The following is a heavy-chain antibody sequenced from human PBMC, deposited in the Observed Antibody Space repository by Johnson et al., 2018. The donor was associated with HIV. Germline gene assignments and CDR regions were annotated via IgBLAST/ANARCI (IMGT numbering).Heavy chain of an antibody. V-gene: IGHV3-30*04. D-gene: IGHD1-26*01. J-gene: IGHJ3*02. CDR1: GFTFSNYA. CDR2: ISYDGNNK. Sequence: QVQLVESGGGVVQPGRSLRLSCAASGFTFSNYAMHWVRQAPGKGLEWVAVISYDGNNKHYTDSVKGRFTISRDNSKNTLYLQMNSLRDEDTAVYYCARAGGWELTNAFDIWGQGTMVTVSS. CDR3: ARAGGWELTNAFDI.